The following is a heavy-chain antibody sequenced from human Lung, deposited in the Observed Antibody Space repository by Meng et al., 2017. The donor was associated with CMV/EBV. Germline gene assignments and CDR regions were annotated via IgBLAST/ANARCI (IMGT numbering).Heavy chain of an antibody. CDR3: VRDRYSNIDY. CDR2: ISAFNGGT. D-gene: IGHD4-11*01. Sequence: YCKGSGYTFTSYGISWVRQAPGQGLEWMGWISAFNGGTIYAEKGQGRVTMTTDTSTTTAYMELRSLRSDDTAMYYCVRDRYSNIDYWGQGTLVTVSS. J-gene: IGHJ4*02. V-gene: IGHV1-18*01. CDR1: GYTFTSYG.